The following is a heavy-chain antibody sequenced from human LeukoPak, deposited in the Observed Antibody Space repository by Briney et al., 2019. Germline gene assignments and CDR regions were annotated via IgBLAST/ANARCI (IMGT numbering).Heavy chain of an antibody. J-gene: IGHJ1*01. CDR2: IYYSGST. Sequence: SETLSLTCTVSSGSISSSSYYWGWIRQPPGKGLEWIGSIYYSGSTYYNPSLKSRVTISVDTSKNQFSLKLSSVTAADTAVYYCARLNNSSSWYFGEYFQHWGQGTLVTVSA. V-gene: IGHV4-39*01. D-gene: IGHD6-13*01. CDR3: ARLNNSSSWYFGEYFQH. CDR1: SGSISSSSYY.